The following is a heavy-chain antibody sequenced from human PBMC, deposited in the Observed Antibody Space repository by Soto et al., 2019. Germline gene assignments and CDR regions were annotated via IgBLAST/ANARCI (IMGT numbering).Heavy chain of an antibody. Sequence: ASVKVSCKASGYTFTSYGISWVRQAPGQGLEWMGWISAYNGNTNYAQKLQGRVTMTTDTSTSTAYMELRSLRSDDTAVYYCARDDYVAAGTITIYYGMDVWGQGTTVTVSS. J-gene: IGHJ6*02. V-gene: IGHV1-18*04. CDR1: GYTFTSYG. CDR2: ISAYNGNT. CDR3: ARDDYVAAGTITIYYGMDV. D-gene: IGHD6-13*01.